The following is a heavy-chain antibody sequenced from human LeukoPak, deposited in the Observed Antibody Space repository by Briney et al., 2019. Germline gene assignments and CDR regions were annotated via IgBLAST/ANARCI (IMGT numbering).Heavy chain of an antibody. Sequence: PGRSLRLSCAASGFTFSSYAMHWVRQAPGKGLEWVAVISYDGSNKYYADSVKGRFTISRDNSKNTLYLQMNSLRAEDTAVYYCARGNDILTAWGQGTLVTVSS. J-gene: IGHJ5*02. V-gene: IGHV3-30*14. CDR1: GFTFSSYA. CDR3: ARGNDILTA. CDR2: ISYDGSNK. D-gene: IGHD3-9*01.